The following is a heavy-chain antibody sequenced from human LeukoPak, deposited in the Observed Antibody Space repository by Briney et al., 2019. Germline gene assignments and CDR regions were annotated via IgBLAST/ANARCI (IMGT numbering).Heavy chain of an antibody. CDR2: ISYDGSNK. CDR3: ARALYGSGSYSDY. V-gene: IGHV3-30*01. CDR1: GFTFSSYA. J-gene: IGHJ4*02. Sequence: PGGSLRLSCAASGFTFSSYAMHWVRQTPGKGLDRVAVISYDGSNKYYADSVKGRFTISRDNSKNTLYLQMNSLRAEDTAVYYCARALYGSGSYSDYWGQGTLVPVSS. D-gene: IGHD3-10*01.